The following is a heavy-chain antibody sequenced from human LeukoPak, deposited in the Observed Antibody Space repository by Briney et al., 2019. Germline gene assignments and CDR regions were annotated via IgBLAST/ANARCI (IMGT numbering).Heavy chain of an antibody. CDR3: ARMFSSGWYGYFDY. CDR2: INPNSGGT. J-gene: IGHJ4*02. Sequence: GASVKVSCKASGYTFTGYYMHWVRQAPGQGLEWMGWINPNSGGTNYAQKFQGRVTMTRDTSISTACMELSRLRSDDTAVYYCARMFSSGWYGYFDYWGQGTLVTVSS. CDR1: GYTFTGYY. D-gene: IGHD6-19*01. V-gene: IGHV1-2*02.